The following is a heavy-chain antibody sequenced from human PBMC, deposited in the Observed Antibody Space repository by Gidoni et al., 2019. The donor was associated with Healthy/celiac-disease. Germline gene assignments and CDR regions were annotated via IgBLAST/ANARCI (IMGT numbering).Heavy chain of an antibody. CDR1: GGSVSSGSYY. D-gene: IGHD3-10*01. V-gene: IGHV4-61*01. J-gene: IGHJ4*02. CDR2: IYYSVST. CDR3: ALETGNPVSYFDY. Sequence: QVQLQESGPGLVKPSETLSLTCTVSGGSVSSGSYYWSWIRQPPGKGLEWIGYIYYSVSTNYNPSLKSRVTISVDTSKNQFSLKLSSVTAADTAVYYCALETGNPVSYFDYWGQGTLVTVSS.